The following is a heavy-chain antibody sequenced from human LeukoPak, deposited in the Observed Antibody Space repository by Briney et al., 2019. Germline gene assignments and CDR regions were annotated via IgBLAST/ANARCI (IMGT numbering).Heavy chain of an antibody. D-gene: IGHD1-26*01. CDR3: ARGSPFYSGSYYTTTIYDY. CDR1: GGSFSGYY. CDR2: INHSGST. Sequence: SETLSLTCAVYGGSFSGYYWSWIRQPPGKGLEWIGEINHSGSTNYNPSLKSRVTISVDTYKNQFSLMLSSVTAADTAVYYCARGSPFYSGSYYTTTIYDYWGQGTLVTVSS. V-gene: IGHV4-34*01. J-gene: IGHJ4*02.